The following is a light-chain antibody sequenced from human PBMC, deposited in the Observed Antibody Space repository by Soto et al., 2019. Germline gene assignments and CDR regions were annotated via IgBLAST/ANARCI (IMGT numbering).Light chain of an antibody. Sequence: EIVLTQSPGTLSLSPGERATLSCRASQSINNNYLAWFQQKPGQAPRLLIHGASIRATAIPDRFSGSASGTDFTLTISRLEPEDFAVYYCQQHGSSPWTFDQGTKVEIK. CDR1: QSINNNY. J-gene: IGKJ1*01. V-gene: IGKV3-20*01. CDR2: GAS. CDR3: QQHGSSPWT.